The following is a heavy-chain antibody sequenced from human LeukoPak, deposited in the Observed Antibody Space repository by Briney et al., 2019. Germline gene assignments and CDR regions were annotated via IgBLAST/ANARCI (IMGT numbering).Heavy chain of an antibody. CDR2: VNHSGDT. V-gene: IGHV4-34*01. J-gene: IGHJ4*02. CDR3: ARESNSYDSGTYAWFDF. D-gene: IGHD3-10*01. Sequence: ETLSLTCTVHGGSFRAYFWSWIRQAPGKGLEWIGEVNHSGDTNYNPSLKNRVTISSDTSKDQFSLRLSSVTAADTAIYYCARESNSYDSGTYAWFDFWGQGTLVTVSS. CDR1: GGSFRAYF.